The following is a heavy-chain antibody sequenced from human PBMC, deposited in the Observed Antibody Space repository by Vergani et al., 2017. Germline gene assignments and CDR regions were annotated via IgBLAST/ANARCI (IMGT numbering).Heavy chain of an antibody. Sequence: EVQLLESGGGLVQPGGSLRLSCAASGFTFSSYAMSWVRQAPGKGLEWVSAISGSGGSTYYADSVKGRFTISRDNSKNTLYLQMNSLRAEDTAVYYCAKDGCSCTSCYTRGYYYYYMDVWGKGTTVTVSS. CDR1: GFTFSSYA. CDR3: AKDGCSCTSCYTRGYYYYYMDV. V-gene: IGHV3-23*01. J-gene: IGHJ6*03. D-gene: IGHD2-2*02. CDR2: ISGSGGST.